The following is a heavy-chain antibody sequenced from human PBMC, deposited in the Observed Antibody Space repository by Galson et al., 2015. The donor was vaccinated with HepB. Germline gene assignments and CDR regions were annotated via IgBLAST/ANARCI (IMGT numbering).Heavy chain of an antibody. V-gene: IGHV2-5*02. D-gene: IGHD3-10*01. CDR3: AHRRSAMVRGADVAWFDP. Sequence: PALVKPTQTLTLTCTFSGFSLSSGGVGVGWIRQPPGKALEWLALIYWDCNESYSSSLKTRLTITKDTSKTQVFLTRTNRDPVDTVTYYCAHRRSAMVRGADVAWFDPWGQGTLVTVSS. J-gene: IGHJ5*02. CDR2: IYWDCNE. CDR1: GFSLSSGGVG.